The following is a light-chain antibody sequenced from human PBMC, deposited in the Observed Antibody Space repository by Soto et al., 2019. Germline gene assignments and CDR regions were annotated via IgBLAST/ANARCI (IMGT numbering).Light chain of an antibody. CDR1: SSDVGSYNL. CDR3: CSYAGSRTHVL. CDR2: EVS. J-gene: IGLJ2*01. Sequence: QSALTQPASVSGSPGQSITISCIGTSSDVGSYNLVSWYQQHPGKAPKVLIYEVSERPSGVSNRCSGSKSGNTASLTISGLQAEDEAEYYCCSYAGSRTHVLFGGGTKVTVL. V-gene: IGLV2-23*02.